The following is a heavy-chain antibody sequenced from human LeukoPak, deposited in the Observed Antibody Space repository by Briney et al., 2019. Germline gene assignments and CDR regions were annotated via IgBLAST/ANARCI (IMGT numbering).Heavy chain of an antibody. Sequence: GGSLRLSCAASGFTFSSYWMSWVRQAPGKGLEWVANIKQDGSGKYYVDSVKGRFTISRDSAKNSLYLQMNSLRAEDTAVYYCARRAQYLFYYYYYYMDVWGKGTTVTVSS. CDR1: GFTFSSYW. CDR2: IKQDGSGK. CDR3: ARRAQYLFYYYYYYMDV. D-gene: IGHD2-2*02. J-gene: IGHJ6*03. V-gene: IGHV3-7*01.